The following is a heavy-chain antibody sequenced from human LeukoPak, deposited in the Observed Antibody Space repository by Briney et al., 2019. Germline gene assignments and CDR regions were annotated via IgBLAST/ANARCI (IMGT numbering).Heavy chain of an antibody. V-gene: IGHV3-21*01. J-gene: IGHJ3*02. Sequence: GGSLRLSCAASGFTFSSYSMNWVRQAPGKGLEWVSSISSSSSYIYYADSVKGRFTISRDNAKNSLYLQMNSLRAGDTAVYYCARAGRVVPAAKNAFDIWGQGTMVTVSS. CDR3: ARAGRVVPAAKNAFDI. CDR1: GFTFSSYS. CDR2: ISSSSSYI. D-gene: IGHD2-2*01.